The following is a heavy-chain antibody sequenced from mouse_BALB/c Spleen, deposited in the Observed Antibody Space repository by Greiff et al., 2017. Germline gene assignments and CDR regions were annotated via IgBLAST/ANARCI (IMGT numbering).Heavy chain of an antibody. CDR1: GFTFSDYG. Sequence: DVMLVESGGGLVQPGGSRKLSCAASGFTFSDYGMAWVRQAPGKGPEWVAFISNLAYSIYYADTVTGRFTIFRENAKNTLYLEMSSLRSEDTAMYYCARTKLGFDYWGQGTTLTVSS. D-gene: IGHD4-1*01. J-gene: IGHJ2*01. CDR3: ARTKLGFDY. CDR2: ISNLAYSI. V-gene: IGHV5-15*02.